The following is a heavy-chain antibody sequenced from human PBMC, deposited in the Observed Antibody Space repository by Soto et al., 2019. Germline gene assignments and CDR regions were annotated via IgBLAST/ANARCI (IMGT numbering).Heavy chain of an antibody. J-gene: IGHJ6*03. CDR2: LNPNSGNT. V-gene: IGHV1-8*01. Sequence: ASVKVSCKASGYTFTSYDINWVRQATGQGLEWMGWLNPNSGNTCYAQKFQGRVTMTRNTSISTAYMVLSSLRSEDTAVYYCARGGITMVRGVKRSDYYYYMDVWGKGTTVTVSS. CDR3: ARGGITMVRGVKRSDYYYYMDV. CDR1: GYTFTSYD. D-gene: IGHD3-10*01.